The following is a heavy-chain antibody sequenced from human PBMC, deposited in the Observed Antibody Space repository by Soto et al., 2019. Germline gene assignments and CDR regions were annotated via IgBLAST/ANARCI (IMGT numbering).Heavy chain of an antibody. J-gene: IGHJ3*02. CDR1: GGSISSYY. Sequence: SETLSLTCTVSGGSISSYYWSWIRQPPGKGLEWIGYIYYSGSTNYNPSLKSRVTISVDTSKNQFSLKLSSVTAADTAVYYCARSLLCYYDSSGYAPDAFDIWGQGTMVTVSS. CDR2: IYYSGST. D-gene: IGHD3-22*01. V-gene: IGHV4-59*08. CDR3: ARSLLCYYDSSGYAPDAFDI.